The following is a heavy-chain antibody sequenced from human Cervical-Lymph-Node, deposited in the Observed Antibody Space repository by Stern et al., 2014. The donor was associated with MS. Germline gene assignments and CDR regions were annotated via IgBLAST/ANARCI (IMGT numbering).Heavy chain of an antibody. Sequence: QVQLVQSGAEVKKPGASVKVSCKASGYIFSNYGISWVRQAPGQGLEWMGWISAYRGNTNYAQNFQGRVTMTTDTSTSTAYMELRSLRSDDTAVYYCAAGMITFGGVVDDYYYYYGMDVWGQGTTVTVSS. J-gene: IGHJ6*02. CDR2: ISAYRGNT. CDR1: GYIFSNYG. V-gene: IGHV1-18*01. CDR3: AAGMITFGGVVDDYYYYYGMDV. D-gene: IGHD3-16*02.